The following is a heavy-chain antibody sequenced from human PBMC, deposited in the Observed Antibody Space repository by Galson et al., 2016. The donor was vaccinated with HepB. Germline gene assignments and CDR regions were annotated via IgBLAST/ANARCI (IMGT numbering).Heavy chain of an antibody. CDR2: IIANSGNT. Sequence: SVKVSCKASGYRFFTYGISWVRQAPGQGLEWLGWIIANSGNTIYAQKFQDRVTMTRDPSASTVYMDLRSLRSDDTAVYYCARDVQFRFDYWGQGTLVTVSS. CDR1: GYRFFTYG. J-gene: IGHJ4*02. V-gene: IGHV1-18*04. D-gene: IGHD4-11*01. CDR3: ARDVQFRFDY.